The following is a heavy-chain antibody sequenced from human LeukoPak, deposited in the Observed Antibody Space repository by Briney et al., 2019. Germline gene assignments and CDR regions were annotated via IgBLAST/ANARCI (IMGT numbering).Heavy chain of an antibody. D-gene: IGHD3-22*01. CDR2: ISGSGGST. CDR1: GFTFSSYA. Sequence: GGSLRLACAASGFTFSSYAMSWVRQAPGKGLEWVSAISGSGGSTYYADSVKGRFTISRDNSKNTLYLQINSLRAEDTAVYYCAKAKLVVINAFDIWGQGTMVTVSS. V-gene: IGHV3-23*01. CDR3: AKAKLVVINAFDI. J-gene: IGHJ3*02.